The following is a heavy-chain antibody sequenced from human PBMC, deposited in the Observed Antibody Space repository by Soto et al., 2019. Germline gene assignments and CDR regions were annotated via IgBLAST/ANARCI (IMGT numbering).Heavy chain of an antibody. Sequence: SETLSLTCTVSGGSISSSSYYWGWIRQPPGKGLEWIGRIYYSGSTYYNPSLKSRVTISVDTSKNQFSLKLSSVTAADTAVYYCARHAGSSWYSDYWGQGTLVTVSS. CDR1: GGSISSSSYY. CDR2: IYYSGST. CDR3: ARHAGSSWYSDY. D-gene: IGHD6-13*01. J-gene: IGHJ4*02. V-gene: IGHV4-39*01.